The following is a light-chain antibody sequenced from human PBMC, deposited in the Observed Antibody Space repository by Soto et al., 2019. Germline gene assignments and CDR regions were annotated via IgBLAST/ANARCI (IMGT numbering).Light chain of an antibody. V-gene: IGLV2-8*01. CDR3: SSFAGGNTVI. CDR1: SNDVGAYNF. Sequence: QSVLTQPPSASGSPGQSVTISCSGTSNDVGAYNFVSWYQHHPGKVPKLMISEVTKRPSGVPDRFSGSKSGNTASLTVSGLQAEDGADFYSSSFAGGNTVIFGGGTKLIVL. CDR2: EVT. J-gene: IGLJ2*01.